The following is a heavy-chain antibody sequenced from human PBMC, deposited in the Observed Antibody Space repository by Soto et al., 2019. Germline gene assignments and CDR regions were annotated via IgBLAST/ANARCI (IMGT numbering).Heavy chain of an antibody. CDR3: ARDLTPTRFSAYFDY. Sequence: QVQLVQSGAEVKKPGASVKVSCKASGYTFTSYAMHWVRQAPGQRLEWMGWINAGNGNTKYSQKFQGRVTITRDTSASTAYMELSSLRSEDTAVYYCARDLTPTRFSAYFDYWGQGTLVTVSS. D-gene: IGHD3-3*02. J-gene: IGHJ4*02. V-gene: IGHV1-3*01. CDR1: GYTFTSYA. CDR2: INAGNGNT.